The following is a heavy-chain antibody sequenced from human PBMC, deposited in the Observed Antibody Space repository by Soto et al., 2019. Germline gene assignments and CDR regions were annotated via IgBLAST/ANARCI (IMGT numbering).Heavy chain of an antibody. Sequence: PSETLSLTCAVSGGSISNNYWWSWVRQSPGKGLVWIGEISHRGTINYNPSLKSRVTISVDTSKNQFSLKLSFVTAADAAVYYCARRYGSCFDYWGQGTLVTVSS. V-gene: IGHV4-4*02. CDR1: GGSISNNYW. J-gene: IGHJ4*02. CDR2: ISHRGTI. D-gene: IGHD5-18*01. CDR3: ARRYGSCFDY.